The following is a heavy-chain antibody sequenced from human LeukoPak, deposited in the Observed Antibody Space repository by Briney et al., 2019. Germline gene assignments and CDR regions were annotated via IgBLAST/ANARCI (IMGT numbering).Heavy chain of an antibody. D-gene: IGHD3-10*01. Sequence: GGSLRLSCAASGFTFSTYSGNWIRQAPGKGLEWVSSISDDSNYVFYADSVKGRFTISRDNAKNSLYLQMNSLTAEDSAVYYCARDLHYYGSGSYYNPDFDYWGQGTLVTVSS. V-gene: IGHV3-21*01. CDR1: GFTFSTYS. J-gene: IGHJ4*02. CDR3: ARDLHYYGSGSYYNPDFDY. CDR2: ISDDSNYV.